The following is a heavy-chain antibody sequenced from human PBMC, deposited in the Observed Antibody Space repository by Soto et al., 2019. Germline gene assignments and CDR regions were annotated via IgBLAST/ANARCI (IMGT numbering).Heavy chain of an antibody. CDR3: ARRLYYDSSGFEGGGMDV. CDR2: IWYDGSNK. D-gene: IGHD3-22*01. V-gene: IGHV3-33*08. CDR1: GFTFSRNS. Sequence: GGSLRLSCAASGFTFSRNSMHWVRQAPGKGLEWVAVIWYDGSNKYYADSVKGRFTISRDNSKNTLYLQMNSLRAEDTAVYYCARRLYYDSSGFEGGGMDVWGQGTTVTVSS. J-gene: IGHJ6*02.